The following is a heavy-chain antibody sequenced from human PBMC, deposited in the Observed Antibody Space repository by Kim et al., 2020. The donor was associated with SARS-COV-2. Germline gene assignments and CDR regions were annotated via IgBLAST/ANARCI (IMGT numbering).Heavy chain of an antibody. CDR3: ARDSSSCSFDY. J-gene: IGHJ4*02. Sequence: SETLSLTCTVSGGSISSSSYYWGWIRQPPGKGLEWIGSIYYSGSTYYNPSLKSRVTISVDTSKNQFSLKLSSVTAADTAVYYCARDSSSCSFDYWGQGTL. CDR1: GGSISSSSYY. D-gene: IGHD6-13*01. V-gene: IGHV4-39*07. CDR2: IYYSGST.